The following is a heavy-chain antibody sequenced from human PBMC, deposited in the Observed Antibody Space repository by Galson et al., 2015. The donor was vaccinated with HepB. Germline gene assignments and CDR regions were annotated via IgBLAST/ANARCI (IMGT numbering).Heavy chain of an antibody. D-gene: IGHD2-15*01. CDR3: AKEEETYCSGGSCSYEPFVFLH. CDR2: ISGSGGST. Sequence: MSWVRQAPGKGLEWVSAISGSGGSTYYADSVKGRFTISRDNSKNTLYLQMNSLRAEDTAVYYCAKEEETYCSGGSCSYEPFVFLHGARGTLVPVSS. J-gene: IGHJ4*02. V-gene: IGHV3-23*01.